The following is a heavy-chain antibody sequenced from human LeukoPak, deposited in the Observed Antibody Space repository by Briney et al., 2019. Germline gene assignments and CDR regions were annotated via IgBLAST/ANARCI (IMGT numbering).Heavy chain of an antibody. Sequence: GGSLRLSCAASGFTFSTYGMHWVRQAPGKGLEWVAVISYDGSNKYYADSVKGRFTISRDNSKNTLYLQMNSLRAEDTAVYYCAKVEGSWYKGYFQHWGQGTLVTVSS. V-gene: IGHV3-30*18. CDR2: ISYDGSNK. J-gene: IGHJ1*01. CDR3: AKVEGSWYKGYFQH. D-gene: IGHD6-13*01. CDR1: GFTFSTYG.